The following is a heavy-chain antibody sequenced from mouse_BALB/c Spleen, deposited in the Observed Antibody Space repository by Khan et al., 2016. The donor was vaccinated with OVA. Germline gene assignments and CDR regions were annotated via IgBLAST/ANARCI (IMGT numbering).Heavy chain of an antibody. D-gene: IGHD2-13*01. CDR1: GFTFSDYY. CDR3: VRGYYGDPFAY. Sequence: EVQLVESGGGLVKPGGSLKLSCAASGFTFSDYYMYWVRQTPEKRQEWVATISDGGSYTYYPDSVKGRFTISRDDAKNNLYLQMSSLKSEDTAIYYCVRGYYGDPFAYWGQGTLVTVSA. CDR2: ISDGGSYT. J-gene: IGHJ3*01. V-gene: IGHV5-4*02.